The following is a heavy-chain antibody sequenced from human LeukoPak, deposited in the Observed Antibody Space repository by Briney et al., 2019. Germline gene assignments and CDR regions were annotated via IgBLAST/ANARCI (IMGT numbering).Heavy chain of an antibody. Sequence: ASVKVSCKASGGTFSNYAITWVRQAPGQGLEWMGWISAYNGNTNYAQKLQGRVTMTTDTSTSIVYMELRSLTSDDTAVYYCARVVSGSPHNWFDPWGQGTLVTVSS. J-gene: IGHJ5*02. V-gene: IGHV1-18*01. CDR3: ARVVSGSPHNWFDP. D-gene: IGHD3-3*01. CDR1: GGTFSNYA. CDR2: ISAYNGNT.